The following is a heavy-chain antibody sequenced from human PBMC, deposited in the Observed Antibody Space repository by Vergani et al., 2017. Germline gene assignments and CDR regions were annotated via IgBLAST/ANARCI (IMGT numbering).Heavy chain of an antibody. Sequence: EVQLVESGGGLVQPGGSLRLSCAASGFTFSSYWMHWVRHAPGKGLVWVSRINSDGSSTSYADSVKGRFTISRDNAKNTLYLQMNSRRAEDTAVYYCARVTGADIYGMDVWGQGTTVTVSS. CDR2: INSDGSST. D-gene: IGHD6-19*01. V-gene: IGHV3-74*01. CDR1: GFTFSSYW. CDR3: ARVTGADIYGMDV. J-gene: IGHJ6*02.